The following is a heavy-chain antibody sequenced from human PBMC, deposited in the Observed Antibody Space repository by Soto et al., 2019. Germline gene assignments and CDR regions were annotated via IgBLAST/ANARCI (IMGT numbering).Heavy chain of an antibody. Sequence: QVQLVQSGAEVKKPGSSVKVSCKASGGTFSSYAISWVRQAPGQGLEWLGGIIPIFGTANYAQKFQGRVTITADESTSTAYMELSSLRSEDTAVYYCARVEMATHPIYYFDYWGQGTLVTVSS. J-gene: IGHJ4*02. CDR3: ARVEMATHPIYYFDY. CDR1: GGTFSSYA. D-gene: IGHD5-12*01. V-gene: IGHV1-69*01. CDR2: IIPIFGTA.